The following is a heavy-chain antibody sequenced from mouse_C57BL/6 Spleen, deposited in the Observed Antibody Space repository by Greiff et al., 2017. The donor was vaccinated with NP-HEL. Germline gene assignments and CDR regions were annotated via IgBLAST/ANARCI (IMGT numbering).Heavy chain of an antibody. D-gene: IGHD3-2*02. CDR3: AREEGSSGPFAY. CDR2: IDPSDSYT. CDR1: GYTFTSYW. J-gene: IGHJ3*01. Sequence: QVQLQQPGAELVKPGASVKLSCKASGYTFTSYWMQWVKQRPGQGLEWIGEIDPSDSYTNYNQKFKGKATLTVDTSSSTAYMQLSSLTSEDSAVYYCAREEGSSGPFAYWGQGTLVTVSA. V-gene: IGHV1-50*01.